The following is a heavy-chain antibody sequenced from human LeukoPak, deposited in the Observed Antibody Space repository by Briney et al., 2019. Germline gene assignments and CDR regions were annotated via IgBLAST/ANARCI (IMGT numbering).Heavy chain of an antibody. V-gene: IGHV3-7*03. CDR2: IKQDGSAK. J-gene: IGHJ4*02. CDR1: GFIFSDYW. CDR3: ARRYFDY. Sequence: GGSLRLSCVVSGFIFSDYWMSWVRQAPGKGLKWVANIKQDGSAKHYVDSVKGRFTISRDNAKNSLYLQMNSLRAEDTAIYYCARRYFDYWGQGTLVTVSS.